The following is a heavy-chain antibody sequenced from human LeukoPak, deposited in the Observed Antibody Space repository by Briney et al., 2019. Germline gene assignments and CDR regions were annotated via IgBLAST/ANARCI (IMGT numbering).Heavy chain of an antibody. CDR1: GFTFDDYA. Sequence: PGGSPRLSCAASGFTFDDYAMSWVRQARGKGLEWVSAINWNGGSTGYADSVKGRFTISRDNAKNSLYLQMNSLRAEDTAFYFCARDVSIWFGEYYDIWGQGTMVTVSS. J-gene: IGHJ3*02. V-gene: IGHV3-20*04. CDR3: ARDVSIWFGEYYDI. CDR2: INWNGGST. D-gene: IGHD3-10*01.